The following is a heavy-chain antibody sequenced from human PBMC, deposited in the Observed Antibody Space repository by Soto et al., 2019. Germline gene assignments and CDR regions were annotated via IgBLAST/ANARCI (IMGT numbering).Heavy chain of an antibody. CDR1: GGSISSSSYY. V-gene: IGHV4-39*01. Sequence: QLQLQESGPGLVKPSETLSLTCTVSGGSISSSSYYWGWIRQPPGKGLEWIGSIYYSGSTYYNPSHKSRVTLSVHTSKDQFALKLSSVTAADTAVYYSPRSVEYQLPLHYYYYYYMDVWGKGTTVTVSS. CDR2: IYYSGST. CDR3: PRSVEYQLPLHYYYYYYMDV. D-gene: IGHD2-2*01. J-gene: IGHJ6*03.